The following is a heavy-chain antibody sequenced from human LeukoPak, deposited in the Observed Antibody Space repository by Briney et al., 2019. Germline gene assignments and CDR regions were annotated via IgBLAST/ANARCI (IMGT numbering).Heavy chain of an antibody. J-gene: IGHJ4*02. CDR3: AREGVSGGLGY. Sequence: PSETLSLTCTVSGGSISSSSYYWGWIRQPPGKGLEWIGSIYYSGSTYYNPSLKSRVTISVDTSKNQFSLKLSSVTAADTAVYYCAREGVSGGLGYWGQGTLVTVSS. CDR2: IYYSGST. D-gene: IGHD3-10*01. V-gene: IGHV4-39*07. CDR1: GGSISSSSYY.